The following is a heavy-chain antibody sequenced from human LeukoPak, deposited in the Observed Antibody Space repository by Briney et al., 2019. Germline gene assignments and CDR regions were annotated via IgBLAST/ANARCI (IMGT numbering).Heavy chain of an antibody. Sequence: PSETLSLTCAVYGGSFSGYHWTWIRQSPGKGLEWIGDINPSGSTYYNPSLKSRLTISVDTSKNQFSLKLRSVTAADTAVYYYARGRHDITMIVVVMTSVSYYLDVWGKGTTVTVS. CDR2: INPSGST. CDR1: GGSFSGYH. CDR3: ARGRHDITMIVVVMTSVSYYLDV. J-gene: IGHJ6*03. D-gene: IGHD3-22*01. V-gene: IGHV4-34*01.